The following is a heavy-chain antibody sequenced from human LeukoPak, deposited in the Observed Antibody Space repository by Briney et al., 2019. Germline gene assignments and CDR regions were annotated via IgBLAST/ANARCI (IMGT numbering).Heavy chain of an antibody. Sequence: GGSLRLSCAAPGFTFSSYWMHWVRQAPGKGLVWVSRINSDGSSTSYADSVKGRFTISRDNAKNTLYLQMNSLRAEDTAVYYCASESVVVSFDYWGQGTLVTVSS. CDR1: GFTFSSYW. CDR3: ASESVVVSFDY. D-gene: IGHD2-15*01. V-gene: IGHV3-74*01. CDR2: INSDGSST. J-gene: IGHJ4*02.